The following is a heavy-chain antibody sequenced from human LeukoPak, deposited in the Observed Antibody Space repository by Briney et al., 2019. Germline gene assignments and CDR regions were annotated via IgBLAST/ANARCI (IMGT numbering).Heavy chain of an antibody. D-gene: IGHD3-10*01. Sequence: GGSLRLSCAASGFTFSSYDMHWVRQATGKGLEWVSAIGTAGDTYYPGSVKGRFTISRENAKNSLYLQMNSLRAGDTAVYYCARGKLGRITMVRGVIIRSKEFDYWGQGTLVTVSS. CDR2: IGTAGDT. J-gene: IGHJ4*02. CDR1: GFTFSSYD. CDR3: ARGKLGRITMVRGVIIRSKEFDY. V-gene: IGHV3-13*01.